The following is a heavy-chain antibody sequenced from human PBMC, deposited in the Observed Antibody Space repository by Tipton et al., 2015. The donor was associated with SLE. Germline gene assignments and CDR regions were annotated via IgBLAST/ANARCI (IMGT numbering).Heavy chain of an antibody. J-gene: IGHJ3*02. CDR1: GGSFSGNY. D-gene: IGHD2-2*01. Sequence: GLVKPSETLSLTCAVYGGSFSGNYWSWIRQPPGKGLEWIGEINHSGGTNYNPSLESRVTISVDTSKNQFSLNLSSVTAADTAVYYCARGGYCTSTSCLYAFDMWGQGTMVTVSS. CDR3: ARGGYCTSTSCLYAFDM. CDR2: INHSGGT. V-gene: IGHV4-34*01.